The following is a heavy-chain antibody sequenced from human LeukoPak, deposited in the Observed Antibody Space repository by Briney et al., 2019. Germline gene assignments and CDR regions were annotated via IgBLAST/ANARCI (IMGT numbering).Heavy chain of an antibody. D-gene: IGHD6-13*01. CDR2: IIPILGIA. CDR3: ARDWAYSSSWFDP. CDR1: GGTFSSYT. J-gene: IGHJ5*02. V-gene: IGHV1-69*04. Sequence: GAPVKVSCKASGGTFSSYTISWVRQAPGQGLEWMGRIIPILGIANYAQKFQGRVTITADKSTSTAYMELSSLRSEDTAVYYCARDWAYSSSWFDPWGQGTLVTVSS.